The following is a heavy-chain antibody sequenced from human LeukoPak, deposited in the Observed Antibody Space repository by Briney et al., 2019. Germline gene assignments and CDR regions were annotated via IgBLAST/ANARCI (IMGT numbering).Heavy chain of an antibody. CDR2: TNRDGREK. D-gene: IGHD3-3*01. V-gene: IGHV3-7*05. CDR3: ARGIEKFLYLYY. J-gene: IGHJ4*02. Sequence: AGSLARSCPASGFSFAANCMSWVGQAPGKGLEYVATTNRDGREKEHGDCVKGRFSMSGYNSKNSLYLRMDSLIAEDPSVYDCARGIEKFLYLYYWGQGALVTVAS. CDR1: GFSFAANC.